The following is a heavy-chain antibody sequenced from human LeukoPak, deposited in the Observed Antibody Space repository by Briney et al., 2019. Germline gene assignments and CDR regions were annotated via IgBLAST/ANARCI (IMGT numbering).Heavy chain of an antibody. D-gene: IGHD3-3*01. J-gene: IGHJ4*02. CDR3: ARGTFWSGYYQFDY. CDR1: GGSISSGGYY. CDR2: IYYSGST. Sequence: SETLSLTCTVSGGSISSGGYYWSWIRQHPGKGLEWIGYIYYSGSTYYNPSLKSRVTISVDTSKNQFSLKLSSVTAADTAVYYCARGTFWSGYYQFDYWGQGTLVTVSS. V-gene: IGHV4-30-4*08.